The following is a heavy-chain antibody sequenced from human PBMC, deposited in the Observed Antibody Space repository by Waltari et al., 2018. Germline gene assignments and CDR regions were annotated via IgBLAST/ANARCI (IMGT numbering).Heavy chain of an antibody. CDR1: GFTFSSYW. D-gene: IGHD6-25*01. CDR2: IKQDGSEK. J-gene: IGHJ4*02. V-gene: IGHV3-7*01. Sequence: EVQLVESGGGLVQPGGSLRLSCAASGFTFSSYWMSWVRLAPGKGLEWVANIKQDGSEKYYVDSVKGRFTISRDNAKNSLYLQMNSLRAEDTAVYYCAREGWVGSQREGLRYFDYWGQGTLVTVSS. CDR3: AREGWVGSQREGLRYFDY.